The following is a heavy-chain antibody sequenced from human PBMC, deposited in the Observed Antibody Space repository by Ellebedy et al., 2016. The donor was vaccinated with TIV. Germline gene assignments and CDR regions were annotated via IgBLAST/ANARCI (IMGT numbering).Heavy chain of an antibody. CDR1: GFTFSSYA. J-gene: IGHJ4*02. D-gene: IGHD3-22*01. Sequence: GESLKISCAASGFTFSSYAMSWVRQAPGKGLEWVSAISGSGGSTYYADSVKGRFTISRDNSKNTLYLQMNSLRAEETEVYYCAKGTRIITMIVVVPYYFDYWGQGTLVTVAS. CDR2: ISGSGGST. V-gene: IGHV3-23*01. CDR3: AKGTRIITMIVVVPYYFDY.